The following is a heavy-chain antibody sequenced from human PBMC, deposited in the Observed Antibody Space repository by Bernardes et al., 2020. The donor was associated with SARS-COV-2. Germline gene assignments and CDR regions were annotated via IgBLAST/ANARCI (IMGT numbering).Heavy chain of an antibody. J-gene: IGHJ4*01. CDR3: ARTYQLLSPGYDYFDY. D-gene: IGHD2-2*01. CDR1: GGSISSSSYY. CDR2: IYYSGST. Sequence: SETLSLTCTVSGGSISSSSYYWGWIRQPPGKGLEWIGSIYYSGSTYYNPSLKSRVTISVDTSKNQFSLKLSSVTAADTAVYYCARTYQLLSPGYDYFDYWGQEPWSPSPQ. V-gene: IGHV4-39*01.